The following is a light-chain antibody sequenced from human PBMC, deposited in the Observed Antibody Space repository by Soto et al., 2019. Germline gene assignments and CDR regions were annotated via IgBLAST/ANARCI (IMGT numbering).Light chain of an antibody. CDR1: QSLLDRSGYNC. Sequence: DIVMTQSPVSLAVTPGEPASISCRSSQSLLDRSGYNCLDWYLQKPGQSPQLLIYSGSNRAPGVPDRFSGSVSGRDFTLKISRVEAEEVGLYFCMQALQPPLSFGGGTRVELK. V-gene: IGKV2-28*01. J-gene: IGKJ4*01. CDR2: SGS. CDR3: MQALQPPLS.